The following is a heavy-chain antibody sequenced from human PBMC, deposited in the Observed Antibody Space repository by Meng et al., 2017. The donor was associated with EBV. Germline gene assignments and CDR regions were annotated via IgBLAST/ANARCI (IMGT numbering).Heavy chain of an antibody. V-gene: IGHV3-74*01. CDR3: SRDLAGPFDD. CDR1: GFTFSRFW. Sequence: EAQLGEYGGGPVRPGGSLRLSCAVSGFTFSRFWMHWVRQVPGKGLVWVARTNEDGGITNYADSVKGRFIISRDNTRNTLYLQMNSLRDEDTAVYFCSRDLAGPFDDWGQGTLSPSPQ. CDR2: TNEDGGIT. J-gene: IGHJ4*02.